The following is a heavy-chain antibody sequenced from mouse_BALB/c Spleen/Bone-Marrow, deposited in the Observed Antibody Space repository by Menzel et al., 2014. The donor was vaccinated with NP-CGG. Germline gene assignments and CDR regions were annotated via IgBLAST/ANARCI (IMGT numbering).Heavy chain of an antibody. CDR3: ARDMGGLLFDS. Sequence: EVQLQESGGGLVQPGGSLRLSCATSGFTFTDYYMNWVRQPPGKALGWLAFIRNKAYGYTTEYSASVKGRFTISRDNSQNILYLQMNTLRAEDSATYYCARDMGGLLFDSWGQGTTLSVSS. J-gene: IGHJ2*01. CDR2: IRNKAYGYTT. CDR1: GFTFTDYY. D-gene: IGHD1-1*01. V-gene: IGHV7-3*02.